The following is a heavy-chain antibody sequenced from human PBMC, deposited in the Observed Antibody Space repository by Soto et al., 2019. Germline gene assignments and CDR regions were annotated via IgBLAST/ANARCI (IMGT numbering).Heavy chain of an antibody. Sequence: SETLSLTCTVSGSSIINSAYYWAWLRQPPGKEPEWIGNIFYSGKVYYAPSFRGQVSMSIDTSRNQFSLQLHSVAASDTAVYYCARARIVLIPTAWFDPWGRGTLVTVSS. CDR2: IFYSGKV. CDR1: GSSIINSAYY. V-gene: IGHV4-39*07. J-gene: IGHJ5*02. CDR3: ARARIVLIPTAWFDP. D-gene: IGHD2-2*01.